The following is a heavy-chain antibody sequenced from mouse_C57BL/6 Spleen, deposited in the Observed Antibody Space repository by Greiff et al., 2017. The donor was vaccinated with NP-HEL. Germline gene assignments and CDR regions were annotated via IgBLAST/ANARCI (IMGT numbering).Heavy chain of an antibody. D-gene: IGHD4-1*01. Sequence: VQLQQSGPELVKPGASVKISCKASGYAFSSSWMNWVKQRPGKGLEWIGRIYPGDGDPNYNGKFKGKATLTADKSSSTAYMQLSSLTSEDSAVYCCAHWDGGYWGQGTTLTVSS. CDR1: GYAFSSSW. CDR3: AHWDGGY. V-gene: IGHV1-82*01. J-gene: IGHJ2*01. CDR2: IYPGDGDP.